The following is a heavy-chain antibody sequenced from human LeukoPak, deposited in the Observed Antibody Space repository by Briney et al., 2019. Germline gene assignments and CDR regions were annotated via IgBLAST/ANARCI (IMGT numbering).Heavy chain of an antibody. J-gene: IGHJ4*02. Sequence: GRSLRLSCAASGFTFDDYAMHWVRQAPGKGLEGVSGISWNSGSIDYADSVKGRFTISRDNAKNSLYLQMNSLRAEDTALYYCAKVGDSSSWHIDYWGQGTLVTVSS. V-gene: IGHV3-9*01. CDR2: ISWNSGSI. CDR3: AKVGDSSSWHIDY. CDR1: GFTFDDYA. D-gene: IGHD6-13*01.